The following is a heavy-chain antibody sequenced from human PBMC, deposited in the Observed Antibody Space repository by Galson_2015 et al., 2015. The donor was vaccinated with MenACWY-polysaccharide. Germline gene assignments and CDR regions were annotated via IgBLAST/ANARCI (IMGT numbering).Heavy chain of an antibody. Sequence: SLRLSCAASGFSFSTYTMNWVRQAPGKGLEWVSHISSSSKTISYADSVTGRFTISRDNVENSLYLQMNSLRAEDTALYYCVRSAFFDYWGQGNLVTVSS. CDR2: ISSSSKTI. CDR3: VRSAFFDY. V-gene: IGHV3-48*01. CDR1: GFSFSTYT. J-gene: IGHJ4*02.